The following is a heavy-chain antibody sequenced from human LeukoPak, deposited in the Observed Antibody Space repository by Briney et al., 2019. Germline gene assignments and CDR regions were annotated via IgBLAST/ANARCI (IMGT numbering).Heavy chain of an antibody. Sequence: SETLSLTCSVSGGSISSFYWSWVRQAPGKGLEWIGYIYNSGSTTYSPSLESRVTISVDTSKNQFSLRLSSLTAADTAVYYCARHRDDILTANHPEIFDYWGQGNLVTVSS. V-gene: IGHV4-59*08. CDR2: IYNSGST. J-gene: IGHJ4*02. CDR1: GGSISSFY. CDR3: ARHRDDILTANHPEIFDY. D-gene: IGHD3-9*01.